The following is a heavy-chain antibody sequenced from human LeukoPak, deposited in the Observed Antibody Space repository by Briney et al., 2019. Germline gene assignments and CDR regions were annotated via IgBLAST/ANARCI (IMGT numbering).Heavy chain of an antibody. J-gene: IGHJ4*02. CDR3: ARENWRDGYVGSK. V-gene: IGHV4-34*01. CDR1: GGSFSGYY. CDR2: IHHSGST. Sequence: SETLSLTCAVYGGSFSGYYWSWIRQPPGKGLEWIGIIHHSGSTYYNSSLKSRVTISVDTSKNTLSLKLNSVTAADTAVYYCARENWRDGYVGSKWGQGTLVTVSS. D-gene: IGHD5-24*01.